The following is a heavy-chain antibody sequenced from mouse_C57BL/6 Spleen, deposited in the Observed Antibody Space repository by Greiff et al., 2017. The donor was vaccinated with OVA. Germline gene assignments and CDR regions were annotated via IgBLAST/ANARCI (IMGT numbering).Heavy chain of an antibody. CDR3: ARLGLLPCFDD. CDR2: ISGGGGNT. Sequence: DVQLVESGGGLVKPGGSLKLSCAASGFTFSSYTMSWVRQTPEKRLEWVATISGGGGNTYYPDSVKGRFTISRDNAKNTLYLQMSSLRSEDTALYYCARLGLLPCFDDWGKGTTLTVSS. V-gene: IGHV5-9*01. CDR1: GFTFSSYT. D-gene: IGHD2-3*01. J-gene: IGHJ2*01.